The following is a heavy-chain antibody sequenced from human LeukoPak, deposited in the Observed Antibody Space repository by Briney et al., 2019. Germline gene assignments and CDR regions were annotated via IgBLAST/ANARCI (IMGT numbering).Heavy chain of an antibody. CDR2: INTNTGNP. CDR3: ARDLLSSSWYVPNC. J-gene: IGHJ4*02. Sequence: ASVKVSCKASGYTFTSYAMNWVRQAPGQGLEWMGWINTNTGNPTYAQGFTGRFVFSLDTSVSTAYLQISSLKAEDTAVYYCARDLLSSSWYVPNCWGQGTLVTVSS. D-gene: IGHD6-13*01. V-gene: IGHV7-4-1*02. CDR1: GYTFTSYA.